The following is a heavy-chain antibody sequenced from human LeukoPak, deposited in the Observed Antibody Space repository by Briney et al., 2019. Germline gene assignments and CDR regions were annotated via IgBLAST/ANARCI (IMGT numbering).Heavy chain of an antibody. CDR2: ISAYNGNT. Sequence: ASVKVSCKASGYTFTSYGISWVRQAPGQGLEWMGWISAYNGNTNYAQRLQGRVTMTTDTSTSTAYMELRSLRSDDTAVYYCARTRLGYCGGDCSSGDYWGQGTLVTVSS. D-gene: IGHD2-21*02. J-gene: IGHJ4*02. CDR3: ARTRLGYCGGDCSSGDY. V-gene: IGHV1-18*01. CDR1: GYTFTSYG.